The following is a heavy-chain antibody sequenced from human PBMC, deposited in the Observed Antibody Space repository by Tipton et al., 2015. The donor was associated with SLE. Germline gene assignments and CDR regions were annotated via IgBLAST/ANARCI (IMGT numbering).Heavy chain of an antibody. CDR3: ARARGYCSGTSCYSDY. CDR1: GDSISSGDYY. CDR2: INHSGST. V-gene: IGHV4-39*07. J-gene: IGHJ4*02. D-gene: IGHD2-15*01. Sequence: TLSLTCTVSGDSISSGDYYWSWIRQPPGKGLEWIGEINHSGSTNYNPSLKSRVTISLDTSKNQFSLKLSSVTAADTAVYYCARARGYCSGTSCYSDYWGQGTLVTVSS.